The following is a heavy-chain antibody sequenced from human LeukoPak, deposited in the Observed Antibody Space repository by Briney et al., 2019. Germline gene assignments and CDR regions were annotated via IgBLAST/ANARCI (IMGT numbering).Heavy chain of an antibody. CDR1: GFTFDDYV. Sequence: GSSLRLSRAASGFTFDDYVMHLVRQAPGPGLGAGSGIGWHSGSVGYADSVKGRFTIPRDNANNSLYLQMTSPRAEDMALYYCAKQSGGTYYYFDYWGQGTLVTVSS. CDR3: AKQSGGTYYYFDY. CDR2: IGWHSGSV. V-gene: IGHV3-9*03. D-gene: IGHD1-26*01. J-gene: IGHJ4*02.